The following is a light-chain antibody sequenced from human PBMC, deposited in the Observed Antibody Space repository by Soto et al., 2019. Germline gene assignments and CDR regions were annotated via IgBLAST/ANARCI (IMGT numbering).Light chain of an antibody. V-gene: IGLV2-14*01. Sequence: QSALTQPASVSGSPGQSITISCTGTNSDVGAYNYVSWYQRYPGKAPKLIIFEVRHRPSGVSNLFSASKSGDTSSLTISELQAGDEGFYYCSSYTRSDTVVFGGGTKLTVL. J-gene: IGLJ2*01. CDR2: EVR. CDR1: NSDVGAYNY. CDR3: SSYTRSDTVV.